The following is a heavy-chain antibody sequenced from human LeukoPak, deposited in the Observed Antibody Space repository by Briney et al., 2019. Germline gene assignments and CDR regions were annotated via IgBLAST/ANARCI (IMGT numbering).Heavy chain of an antibody. J-gene: IGHJ3*01. CDR2: ISTYNGDT. CDR1: GYSFDAYG. Sequence: ASVKVSCKASGYSFDAYGISWVRQAPGQGLEWLGWISTYNGDTNYAQNLQGRVSMTTDTSTSTVFMELRSLRSDDTAVYCCARGCVHCSYTSRGGDSFNVWGQGTKVTVSS. V-gene: IGHV1-18*01. CDR3: ARGCVHCSYTSRGGDSFNV. D-gene: IGHD2-2*01.